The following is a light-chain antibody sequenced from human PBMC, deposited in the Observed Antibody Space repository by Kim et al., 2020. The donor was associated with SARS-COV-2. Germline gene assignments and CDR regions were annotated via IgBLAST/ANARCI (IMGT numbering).Light chain of an antibody. J-gene: IGKJ5*01. V-gene: IGKV3-20*01. CDR1: QSVSSSS. CDR3: HQCVVTPLT. Sequence: EIVLTQSPDTLCLSPGERATLSCRASQSVSSSSLAWYQQKRGQAPRLLIYGASSRATGIPDRFSGSGSGTDFTLTITRLEPEDSAVYYCHQCVVTPLTFGQGTPLEIK. CDR2: GAS.